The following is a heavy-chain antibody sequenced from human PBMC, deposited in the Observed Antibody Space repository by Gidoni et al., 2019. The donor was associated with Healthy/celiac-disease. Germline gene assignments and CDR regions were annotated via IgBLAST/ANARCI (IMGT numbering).Heavy chain of an antibody. Sequence: QVQLVESGGGVVQPGRSLRLSCAASGFTFSSYGMHWVRQAPGKGLEWVAVISYDGSNKYYADSVKGRFTISRDNSKNTLYLQMNSLRAEDTAVYYCAKDGGVVRVYSVYGMDVWGQGTTVTVSS. CDR3: AKDGGVVRVYSVYGMDV. V-gene: IGHV3-30*18. J-gene: IGHJ6*02. D-gene: IGHD3-3*01. CDR1: GFTFSSYG. CDR2: ISYDGSNK.